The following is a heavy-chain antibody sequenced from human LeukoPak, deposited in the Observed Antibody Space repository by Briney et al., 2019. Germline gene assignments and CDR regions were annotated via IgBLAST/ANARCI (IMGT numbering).Heavy chain of an antibody. J-gene: IGHJ4*02. CDR2: IYSGVTA. CDR3: ARDVNYDHTY. Sequence: GGSLRLSCAASGFTFSSYGMSWVRQAPGKGLEWVSVIYSGVTAHYADSVKGRFTISRDNSKNTLYLQMNNLRAEDTAVYYCARDVNYDHTYWGQGTLVTVSS. D-gene: IGHD1-7*01. V-gene: IGHV3-66*01. CDR1: GFTFSSYG.